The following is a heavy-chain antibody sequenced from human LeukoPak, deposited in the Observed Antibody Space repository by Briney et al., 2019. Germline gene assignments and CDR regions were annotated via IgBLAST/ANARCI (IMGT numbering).Heavy chain of an antibody. CDR3: ARGRPHGNDY. V-gene: IGHV3-74*01. CDR1: AFTFSNAW. J-gene: IGHJ4*02. CDR2: IASDGSST. D-gene: IGHD4-23*01. Sequence: GGSLRLSCAASAFTFSNAWMNWVRQAPGKGLVWVSRIASDGSSTTYADSVKGRFSISRDNAKNTLYLQMNSLRVEDTAVYYCARGRPHGNDYWGQGTLVTVSS.